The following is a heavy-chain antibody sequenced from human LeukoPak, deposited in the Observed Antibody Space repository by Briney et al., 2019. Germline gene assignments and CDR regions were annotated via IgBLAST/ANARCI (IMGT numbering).Heavy chain of an antibody. V-gene: IGHV3-74*01. CDR1: GVTFSSDW. CDR3: ARRATGGGYYHS. Sequence: RGTLRLSRAASGVTFSSDWIRSVRDTPGKRLGCGSRINSDGSSTNYPDSVKGRFTISRDNAKNTLYLQMNSLSVEDTAVYFCARRATGGGYYHSWGQGTLVTVSS. D-gene: IGHD3-3*01. CDR2: INSDGSST. J-gene: IGHJ4*02.